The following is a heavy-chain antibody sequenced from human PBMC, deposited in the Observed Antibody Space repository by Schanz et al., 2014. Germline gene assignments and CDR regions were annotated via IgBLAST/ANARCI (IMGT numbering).Heavy chain of an antibody. J-gene: IGHJ3*02. D-gene: IGHD3-10*01. Sequence: VQLVESGGGVVQPGRSLRLSCAASGFTFRSYGMNWVRQAPGKGLEWVSAISGSGGSTVYADSVKGRFTISRDNSNNTVFLQMNSLRAEDTAVYYCAKDFFIGVARGVIISHDAIDIWGQGTKXTVSS. CDR1: GFTFRSYG. CDR2: ISGSGGST. V-gene: IGHV3-23*04. CDR3: AKDFFIGVARGVIISHDAIDI.